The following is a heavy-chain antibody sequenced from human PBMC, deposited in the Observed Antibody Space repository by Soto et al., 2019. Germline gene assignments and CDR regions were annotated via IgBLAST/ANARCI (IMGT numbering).Heavy chain of an antibody. V-gene: IGHV4-61*08. CDR1: GGSISSGGYY. D-gene: IGHD3-22*01. CDR3: ARSSPYYYDSSGYYSWGYYYYGMDV. CDR2: IYYSGST. Sequence: SETLSLTCTVSGGSISSGGYYWSWIRQPPGKGLEWIGYIYYSGSTNYNPSLKSRVTISVDTSKNQFSLKLSSVTAADTAVYYCARSSPYYYDSSGYYSWGYYYYGMDVWGQGTTVTVS. J-gene: IGHJ6*02.